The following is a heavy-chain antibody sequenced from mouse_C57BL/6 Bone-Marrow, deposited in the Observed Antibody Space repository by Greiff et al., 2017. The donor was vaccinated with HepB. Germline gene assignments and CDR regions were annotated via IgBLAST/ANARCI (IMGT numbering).Heavy chain of an antibody. CDR2: INPNNGGT. Sequence: EVQLQQSGPELVKPGASVKISCKASGYTFTDYYMNWVKQSHGKSLEWIGDINPNNGGTSYNQKFKGKATLTVDKSSSTAYMELRSLTSEDSAVYYCARSSSWYDFEYWGQGTTLTVSS. CDR1: GYTFTDYY. J-gene: IGHJ2*01. V-gene: IGHV1-26*01. D-gene: IGHD1-1*01. CDR3: ARSSSWYDFEY.